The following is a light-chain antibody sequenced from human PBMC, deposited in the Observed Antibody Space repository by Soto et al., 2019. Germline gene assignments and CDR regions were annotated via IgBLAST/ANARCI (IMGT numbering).Light chain of an antibody. CDR3: AKWDTSHRGVI. V-gene: IGLV1-51*01. CDR1: SSNVGIND. Sequence: QSVLTQPPSLSAAPGQTVSISCSGSSSNVGINDVSWYQHVPGTAPRLLIYDSYKRPSGIPDRFSGYKSGTAATLGITGLQTGDEGDYYCAKWDTSHRGVIFGGGTKLTVL. J-gene: IGLJ2*01. CDR2: DSY.